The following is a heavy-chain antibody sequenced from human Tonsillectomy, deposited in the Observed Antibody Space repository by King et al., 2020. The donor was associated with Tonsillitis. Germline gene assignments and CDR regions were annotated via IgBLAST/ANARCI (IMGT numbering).Heavy chain of an antibody. Sequence: QLQESGPGLVKPSETLSLTCSVSGGYMNNNNYFWGWIRQPPGKGLEYIGYIYYNGKTNNSPSLKSRVTISLDMSKNQFSLKIISVTAADTAVYYCARLTIGSGTRNYAFDVWGQGTMVTVSS. CDR2: IYYNGKT. CDR1: GGYMNNNNYF. D-gene: IGHD3-10*01. CDR3: ARLTIGSGTRNYAFDV. J-gene: IGHJ3*01. V-gene: IGHV4-39*07.